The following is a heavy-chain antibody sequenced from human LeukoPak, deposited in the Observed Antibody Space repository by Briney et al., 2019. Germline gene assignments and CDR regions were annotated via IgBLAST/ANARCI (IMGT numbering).Heavy chain of an antibody. J-gene: IGHJ4*02. Sequence: SETLSLTCTVSGGSISSGDYYWSWIRQPPGKGLEWIGYIYYSGSTYYNPSLKSRVTISVDTSNNQFSLKLSSVTAADTAVYYCASIPRRYSSSLRRDYWGQGTLVTVSS. CDR3: ASIPRRYSSSLRRDY. CDR2: IYYSGST. V-gene: IGHV4-30-4*01. D-gene: IGHD6-6*01. CDR1: GGSISSGDYY.